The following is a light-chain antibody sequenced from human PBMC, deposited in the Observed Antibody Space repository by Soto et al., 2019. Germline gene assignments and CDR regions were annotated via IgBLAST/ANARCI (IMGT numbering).Light chain of an antibody. CDR3: QQYGNPPPYS. CDR1: QSVSRSL. CDR2: GAS. Sequence: EIVLTQSPGTLSLSPGERATLSCRASQSVSRSLLAWYQQKPGQAPRLLIYGASTRATGIADRFSGSGSGTDFILTISRREPEDFAVYYCQQYGNPPPYSFVQGTKLEIK. J-gene: IGKJ2*03. V-gene: IGKV3-20*01.